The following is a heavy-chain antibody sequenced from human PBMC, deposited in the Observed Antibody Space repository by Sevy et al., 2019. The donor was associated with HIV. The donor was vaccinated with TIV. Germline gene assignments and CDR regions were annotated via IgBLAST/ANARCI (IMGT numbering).Heavy chain of an antibody. CDR2: IYHSGST. CDR1: GYSIISGYY. J-gene: IGHJ4*02. V-gene: IGHV4-38-2*01. Sequence: SETLSLTCGVSGYSIISGYYWGWIRQPPGKGLEWIGSIYHSGSTYYNPSLKSRVTISVDTSKNQFSLKLSSVTAGDTAVYYCARQVVAFGNPAFEDYWGQGTLVTVSS. CDR3: ARQVVAFGNPAFEDY. D-gene: IGHD3-16*01.